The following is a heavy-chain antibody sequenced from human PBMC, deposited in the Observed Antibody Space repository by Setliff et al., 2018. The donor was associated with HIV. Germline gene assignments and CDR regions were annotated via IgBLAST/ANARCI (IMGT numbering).Heavy chain of an antibody. D-gene: IGHD3-10*01. CDR2: IYYNGNA. CDR3: ARRRGPMVRGVDPSPSYYFDY. CDR1: GGSMRSSGYS. V-gene: IGHV4-30-2*01. J-gene: IGHJ4*02. Sequence: SETLSLTCAVSGGSMRSSGYSWTWIRQAPGKGLEWVGYIYYNGNAYYNPSLKSRVTISVDTSKNQFSLRMTSVRAGDTAVYYCARRRGPMVRGVDPSPSYYFDYWGQGTLVTVSS.